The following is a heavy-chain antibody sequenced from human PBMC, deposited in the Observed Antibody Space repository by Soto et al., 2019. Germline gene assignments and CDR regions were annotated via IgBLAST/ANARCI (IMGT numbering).Heavy chain of an antibody. V-gene: IGHV3-33*01. D-gene: IGHD1-26*01. CDR3: ASGRELALVDY. Sequence: QVQLVESGGGVVQPGRSLRLSCAASGFTFSSYGMHWVRQAPGKGLEWVAVIWYDGSNKYYADSVKGRFPISRDNSKNTLYLQMNSLRAEDTAVYYCASGRELALVDYWGQGTLVTVSS. CDR2: IWYDGSNK. J-gene: IGHJ4*02. CDR1: GFTFSSYG.